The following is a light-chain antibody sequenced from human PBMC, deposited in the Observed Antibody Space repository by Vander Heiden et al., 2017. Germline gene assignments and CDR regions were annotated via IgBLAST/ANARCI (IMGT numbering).Light chain of an antibody. J-gene: IGLJ2*01. Sequence: QSVLTQPPSVCGAPGQRVNISCNGSSSNIGAGYDVPGNQQGAGTAPKLLIYGNSNRPSGVPDLFSGSKSGTSASLAITGLQAEDEADYYCQSHDSSLRTVLFGGGTKLTVL. CDR2: GNS. V-gene: IGLV1-40*01. CDR3: QSHDSSLRTVL. CDR1: SSNIGAGYD.